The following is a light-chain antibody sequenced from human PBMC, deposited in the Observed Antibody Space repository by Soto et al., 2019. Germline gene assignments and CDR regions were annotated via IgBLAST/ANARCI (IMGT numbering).Light chain of an antibody. V-gene: IGKV4-1*01. J-gene: IGKJ2*01. CDR1: QSVLYSSNNKNY. CDR2: WAS. Sequence: EIVMTQSPDSLAVSLGERATINCKSSQSVLYSSNNKNYLAWYQQKPRQPPELLISWASTREFGVPDRFSGSGSGTDFNLTISSLQAEDGAVYYCQQYYGTPYTFGQGTKLEIK. CDR3: QQYYGTPYT.